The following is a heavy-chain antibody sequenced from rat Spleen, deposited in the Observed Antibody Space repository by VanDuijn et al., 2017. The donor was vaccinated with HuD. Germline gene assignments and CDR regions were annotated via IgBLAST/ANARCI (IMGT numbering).Heavy chain of an antibody. J-gene: IGHJ3*01. V-gene: IGHV5-29*01. CDR2: INYDATST. Sequence: EVQLLESGGGLVQPGRSLKLSCAASGFTFSNYGMAWVRQAPAKGLEWVATINYDATSTHYRDSVKGRFTISRDNAKSTLFLQMDSLRSEDTATYYCARHGGLRNWFAYWGQGTLVTVSS. D-gene: IGHD1-11*01. CDR3: ARHGGLRNWFAY. CDR1: GFTFSNYG.